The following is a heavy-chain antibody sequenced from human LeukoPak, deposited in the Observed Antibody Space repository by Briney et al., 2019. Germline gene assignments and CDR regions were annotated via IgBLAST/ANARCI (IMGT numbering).Heavy chain of an antibody. V-gene: IGHV1-18*01. CDR1: GYTFTNYG. J-gene: IGHJ4*02. D-gene: IGHD2-8*01. Sequence: ASVKVSCKTSGYTFTNYGISWVRQAPGQGLEWMGWISPYNGNAINAQKLQGRVTVTTDTTTSKAYMELRSLRSDDTAVYYCTRTVLDCKNGVCYDYWGQGTLVTVSS. CDR3: TRTVLDCKNGVCYDY. CDR2: ISPYNGNA.